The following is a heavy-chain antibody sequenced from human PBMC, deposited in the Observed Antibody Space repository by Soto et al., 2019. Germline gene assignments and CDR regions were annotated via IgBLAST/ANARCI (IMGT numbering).Heavy chain of an antibody. Sequence: EVQLVESGGGLVQPGGSLXLXXXXXXXXXSSYSMNWVRQAPGKGLEWVSYISSSGSTIYYADSVRGRFTISRDNAKNSLYLQMNSLRDEDTAVYYCARAGYRSVDYWGQGTLVTVSS. J-gene: IGHJ4*02. D-gene: IGHD3-3*01. CDR1: XXXXSSYS. CDR2: ISSSGSTI. CDR3: ARAGYRSVDY. V-gene: IGHV3-48*02.